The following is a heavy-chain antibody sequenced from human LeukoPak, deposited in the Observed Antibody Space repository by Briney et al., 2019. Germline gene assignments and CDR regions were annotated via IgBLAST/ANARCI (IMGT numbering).Heavy chain of an antibody. V-gene: IGHV3-7*01. CDR3: ANVRGAMGYYYYYMDV. J-gene: IGHJ6*03. Sequence: GGSLRLSCAASGFTFNTYWMTWVRQAPGRGLEFVVNIKEDGSETNYVDSVKGRFTISRDNSKNTLYLQMNSLRAEDTAVYYCANVRGAMGYYYYYMDVWGKGTTVTISS. CDR1: GFTFNTYW. D-gene: IGHD3-10*02. CDR2: IKEDGSET.